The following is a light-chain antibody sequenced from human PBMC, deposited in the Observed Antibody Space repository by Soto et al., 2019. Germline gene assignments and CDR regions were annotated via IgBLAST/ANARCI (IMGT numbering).Light chain of an antibody. Sequence: QSALTQPASVSGSPGQSITISCTGTSSDVGSYDLVSWYQQHPGKAPTLIIYEGSKRPSGVYSRFSGAKSGNTASLTISGLQAEDDADYYGCSYAGRSSWVFGGGTKLTVL. J-gene: IGLJ3*02. CDR1: SSDVGSYDL. CDR2: EGS. CDR3: CSYAGRSSWV. V-gene: IGLV2-23*01.